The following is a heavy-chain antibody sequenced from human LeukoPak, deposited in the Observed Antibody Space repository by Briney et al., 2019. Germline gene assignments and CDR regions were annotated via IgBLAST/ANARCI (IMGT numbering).Heavy chain of an antibody. Sequence: PGGSLRLSCAASGFTFSSYGMHWVRQAPGKGLEGVAFIRYDGSNKYYADSVKGRFTISRDNSKNTLYLQMNSLRAEDTAVYYCAKAPISYCSSTSCYGLDYWGQGTLFTVSS. D-gene: IGHD2-2*01. CDR2: IRYDGSNK. CDR1: GFTFSSYG. J-gene: IGHJ4*02. V-gene: IGHV3-30*02. CDR3: AKAPISYCSSTSCYGLDY.